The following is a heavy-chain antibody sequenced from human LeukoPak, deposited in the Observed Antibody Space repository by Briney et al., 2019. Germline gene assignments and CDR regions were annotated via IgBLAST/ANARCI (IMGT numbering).Heavy chain of an antibody. CDR2: ISSSSSYI. J-gene: IGHJ5*02. CDR3: AKDLYGSGWYNYFDP. V-gene: IGHV3-21*01. D-gene: IGHD6-19*01. Sequence: GGSLRLSCAASGFTLSSYSMNWVRQAPGKGLEWVSSISSSSSYIYYADSVKGRFTISRDTSKNTLYLQMNSLRPEDTAVYYCAKDLYGSGWYNYFDPWGQGTLVTVSS. CDR1: GFTLSSYS.